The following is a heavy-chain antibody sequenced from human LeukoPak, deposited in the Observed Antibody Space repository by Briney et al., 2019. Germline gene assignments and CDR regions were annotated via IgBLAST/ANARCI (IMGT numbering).Heavy chain of an antibody. CDR1: EFTVSDNY. V-gene: IGHV3-7*01. CDR2: IKQDGSEK. CDR3: ARGERYFDWDYYYYGMDV. D-gene: IGHD3-9*01. Sequence: PGGSLRLSCAASEFTVSDNYMTWVRQAPGKGLEWVANIKQDGSEKYYVDSVKGRFTISKDNAKNSLYLQMNSLRAEDTAVYYCARGERYFDWDYYYYGMDVWGQGTTVTVSS. J-gene: IGHJ6*02.